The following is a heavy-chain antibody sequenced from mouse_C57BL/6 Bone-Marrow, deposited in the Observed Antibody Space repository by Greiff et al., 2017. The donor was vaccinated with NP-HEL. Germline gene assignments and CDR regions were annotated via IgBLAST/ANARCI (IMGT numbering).Heavy chain of an antibody. CDR2: ISSGGSYT. CDR3: ARRDYGAWFAY. J-gene: IGHJ3*01. CDR1: GFTFSSYG. V-gene: IGHV5-6*02. D-gene: IGHD1-1*01. Sequence: DVMLVESGGDLVKPGGSLKLSCAASGFTFSSYGMSWVRQTPDKRLEWVATISSGGSYTYYPDSVKGRFTISRDNAKNTLYLQMSSLKSEDTAMYYCARRDYGAWFAYWGQGTLVTVSA.